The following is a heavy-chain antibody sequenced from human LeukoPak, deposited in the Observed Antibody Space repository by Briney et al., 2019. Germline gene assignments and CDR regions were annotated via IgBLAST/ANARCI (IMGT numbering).Heavy chain of an antibody. V-gene: IGHV1-2*06. CDR2: VNPNSGGT. CDR1: GYTFTGYY. J-gene: IGHJ4*02. CDR3: ARQDTAMVNGVGGY. D-gene: IGHD5-18*01. Sequence: ASVKVSCKASGYTFTGYYMHWVRQAPGQGLEWMGRVNPNSGGTNYGQKFQGRVTMTRDKSISTAYMELSRLRADDTAVYYCARQDTAMVNGVGGYWGQGTLVTVSS.